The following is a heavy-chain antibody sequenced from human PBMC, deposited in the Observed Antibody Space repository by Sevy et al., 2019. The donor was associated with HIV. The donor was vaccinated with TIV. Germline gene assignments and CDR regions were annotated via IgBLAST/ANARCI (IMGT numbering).Heavy chain of an antibody. CDR1: GFTFDDYA. Sequence: GGSLRLSCAASGFTFDDYAMQWVRQAPGKGLEWVSGISWNSGSIGYADSVKGRFTISRDNAKNSLYLQMNSLRAEDTALYYCAKGGVPRYYYYGMDVWGQGTTVTVSS. D-gene: IGHD3-10*01. V-gene: IGHV3-9*01. CDR2: ISWNSGSI. CDR3: AKGGVPRYYYYGMDV. J-gene: IGHJ6*02.